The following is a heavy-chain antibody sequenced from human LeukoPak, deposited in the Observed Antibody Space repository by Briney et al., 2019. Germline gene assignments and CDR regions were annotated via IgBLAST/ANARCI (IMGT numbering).Heavy chain of an antibody. Sequence: GESLRLSCAASEFIFSDYAMNWVRQAPGKGLEWVSTINYSGDTTYYADSVKGRFTISRDNAKNTLYLQMNSLRVEDTAIYYCAKSKNWGSGHGTFDMWGHGTMVTVSS. CDR3: AKSKNWGSGHGTFDM. CDR2: INYSGDTT. CDR1: EFIFSDYA. D-gene: IGHD3-16*01. J-gene: IGHJ3*02. V-gene: IGHV3-23*01.